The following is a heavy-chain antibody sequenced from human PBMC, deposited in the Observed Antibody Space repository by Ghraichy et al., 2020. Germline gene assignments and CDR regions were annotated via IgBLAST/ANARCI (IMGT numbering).Heavy chain of an antibody. CDR1: GGSFSDHY. D-gene: IGHD3-22*01. V-gene: IGHV4-34*01. Sequence: TLSLTCAVFGGSFSDHYRVWIRQPPGKGLEWIGEIHPSGSTNYNPSLASRVTMSVDTSKNQFSLRLSSVTAADTAVYYCARGEDSAKIHHWGQGTLVTVSS. CDR2: IHPSGST. J-gene: IGHJ1*01. CDR3: ARGEDSAKIHH.